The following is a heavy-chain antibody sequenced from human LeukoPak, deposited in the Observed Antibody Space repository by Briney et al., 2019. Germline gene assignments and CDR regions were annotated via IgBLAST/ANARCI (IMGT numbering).Heavy chain of an antibody. Sequence: PSETLSLTCTVSGGSISSGSYYWSWIRQPAGKGLEWIGRIYTSGSTNYNPSLKSRVTISVDTSKNQFSPKLSSVTAADTAVYYCARQGPTETFDYWGQGALVTVSS. CDR3: ARQGPTETFDY. CDR1: GGSISSGSYY. CDR2: IYTSGST. J-gene: IGHJ4*02. D-gene: IGHD1-1*01. V-gene: IGHV4-61*02.